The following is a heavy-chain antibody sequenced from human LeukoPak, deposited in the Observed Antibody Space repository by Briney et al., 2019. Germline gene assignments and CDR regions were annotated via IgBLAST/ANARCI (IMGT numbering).Heavy chain of an antibody. CDR3: ARDHGSGWYSYLDD. CDR1: GDSVSSNSAA. J-gene: IGHJ4*02. D-gene: IGHD6-19*01. Sequence: SQTLSLTCAISGDSVSSNSAAWNWIRQSPSRGLEWLGRTYYRSKWYNDYAVSVKSRITISPDTSKNQFTLQLNSVTPKYTAVYYCARDHGSGWYSYLDDWGQGTLVTVSS. CDR2: TYYRSKWYN. V-gene: IGHV6-1*01.